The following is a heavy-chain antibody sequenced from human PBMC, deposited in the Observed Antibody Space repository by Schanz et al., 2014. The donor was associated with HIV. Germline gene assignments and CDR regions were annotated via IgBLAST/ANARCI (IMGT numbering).Heavy chain of an antibody. D-gene: IGHD6-13*01. CDR1: GFTPLIYS. Sequence: QEQVVESGGGVVQPGRSLLLSCGSSGFTPLIYSIHFFRQAPGTGLEWVAVIWYDATNEYYADSVKGRFTISRDNSKNTLYLQMNSLRVEDTAVYYCAREIDSSSWSFAGYYYGMDVWGRGTTVTVSS. CDR2: IWYDATNE. J-gene: IGHJ6*02. V-gene: IGHV3-33*01. CDR3: AREIDSSSWSFAGYYYGMDV.